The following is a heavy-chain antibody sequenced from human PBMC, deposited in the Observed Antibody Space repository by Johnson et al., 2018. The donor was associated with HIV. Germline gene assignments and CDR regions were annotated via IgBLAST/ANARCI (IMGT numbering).Heavy chain of an antibody. CDR1: GFTFSSYG. V-gene: IGHV3-NL1*01. CDR2: INWNGGST. J-gene: IGHJ3*02. CDR3: ARDHSSSWTPGDAFDI. Sequence: QVLLVESGGGLVQPGGSLRLSCAASGFTFSSYGMHWVRQAPGKGLEWVSGINWNGGSTGYADYVKGRFSISRDNAKNTRSLKMNSLRAEDTAVYYCARDHSSSWTPGDAFDIWGQGTMVTVSS. D-gene: IGHD6-13*01.